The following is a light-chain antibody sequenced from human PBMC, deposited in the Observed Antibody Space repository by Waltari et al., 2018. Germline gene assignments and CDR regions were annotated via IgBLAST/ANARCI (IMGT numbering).Light chain of an antibody. CDR3: QSTDSSGTSV. CDR1: ALPKPY. Sequence: SYELTQPPSVSVSPGQTAKLTCSGAALPKPYAYWYQQKPGQAPLLVIYKDNGRPSGIPQRFSGSSSGTTVTLTISGVQAEDEADYYCQSTDSSGTSVFGGGTKLTVL. V-gene: IGLV3-25*03. J-gene: IGLJ2*01. CDR2: KDN.